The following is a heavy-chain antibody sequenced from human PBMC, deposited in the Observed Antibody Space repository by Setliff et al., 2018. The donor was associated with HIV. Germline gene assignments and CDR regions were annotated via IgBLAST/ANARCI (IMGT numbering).Heavy chain of an antibody. CDR2: IYYSGST. CDR1: GGSISSSSYY. J-gene: IGHJ3*02. D-gene: IGHD4-4*01. Sequence: PSETLSLTCTVSGGSISSSSYYWGWIRQPPGKGLEWIGSIYYSGSTNYNPSLKSRVTISVDTSKNQFSPKLSSVTAADTAVYYCARGRDDYNYDPFDIWGQGTMVTVSS. V-gene: IGHV4-39*07. CDR3: ARGRDDYNYDPFDI.